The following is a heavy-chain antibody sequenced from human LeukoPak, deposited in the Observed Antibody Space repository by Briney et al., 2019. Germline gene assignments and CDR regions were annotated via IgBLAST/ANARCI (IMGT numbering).Heavy chain of an antibody. Sequence: GGSLRLSCAPSGFTFSSYAMSWVRQAPGKGLEWVSVIYSGGSTYYADSVKGRFTISRDNSKNTLYLQMNSLRAEDTAVYYCARGEQHYDFWSGYYSPYYYGMDVWGQGTTVTVSS. CDR1: GFTFSSYA. J-gene: IGHJ6*02. D-gene: IGHD3-3*01. CDR2: IYSGGST. V-gene: IGHV3-53*01. CDR3: ARGEQHYDFWSGYYSPYYYGMDV.